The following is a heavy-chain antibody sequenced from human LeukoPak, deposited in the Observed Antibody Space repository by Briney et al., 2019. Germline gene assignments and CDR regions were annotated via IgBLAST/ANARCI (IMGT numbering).Heavy chain of an antibody. D-gene: IGHD2-2*01. Sequence: SETLSLTCTVSGGSISSYYWSWIRQPAGKGLEWIGRIYTSGSTNYNPSLKSRVTMSVDTSKNQFSLKLSSVPAAATAVYYCAKEYQLPVDAFDIWGQGTMVTVSS. CDR1: GGSISSYY. CDR3: AKEYQLPVDAFDI. V-gene: IGHV4-4*07. J-gene: IGHJ3*02. CDR2: IYTSGST.